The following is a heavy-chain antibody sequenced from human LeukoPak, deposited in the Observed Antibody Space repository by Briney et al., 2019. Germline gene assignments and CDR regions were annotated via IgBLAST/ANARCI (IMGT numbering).Heavy chain of an antibody. J-gene: IGHJ3*01. Sequence: GGSLRLSCAASGFTLNNYSMSWVRQAPGKGLEWVSDMGGSGGSTYYADFVKGRFTISRDNSKNTLYLQMNSLRADDTAVYYCARESGHSSGYDAFDVWGQGTKVTVSS. V-gene: IGHV3-23*01. CDR3: ARESGHSSGYDAFDV. CDR1: GFTLNNYS. CDR2: MGGSGGST. D-gene: IGHD3-22*01.